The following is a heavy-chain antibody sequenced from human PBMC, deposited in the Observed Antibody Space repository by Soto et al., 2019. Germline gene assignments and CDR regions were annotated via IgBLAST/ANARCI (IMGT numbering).Heavy chain of an antibody. D-gene: IGHD3-3*01. CDR1: GFTFSSYS. V-gene: IGHV3-21*01. CDR2: ISSSSSYI. J-gene: IGHJ6*02. Sequence: EVQLVESGGGLVKPGGSLRLSCAASGFTFSSYSMNWVRQAPGKGLEWVSSISSSSSYIYYADSVKGRFTISRDNAKNSLYLQMNSLRAEDTAVYYCARWHHDFWSGYYYYYGMDVWGQGTTVTVSS. CDR3: ARWHHDFWSGYYYYYGMDV.